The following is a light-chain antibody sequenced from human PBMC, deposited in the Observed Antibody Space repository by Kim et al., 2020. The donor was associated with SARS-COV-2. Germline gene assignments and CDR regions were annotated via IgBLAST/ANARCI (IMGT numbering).Light chain of an antibody. CDR1: NSHLHSNGYNY. CDR2: LGS. J-gene: IGKJ2*01. CDR3: MQALQNPYT. Sequence: DIVMTQSPLSLPVTPGEPASISCRSSNSHLHSNGYNYLDWYLQKPGQSPQLLIYLGSNRASGVPDRFSGSGSGTDFTLKISRVEAEDVGVYYCMQALQNPYTFGQGTKLEI. V-gene: IGKV2-28*01.